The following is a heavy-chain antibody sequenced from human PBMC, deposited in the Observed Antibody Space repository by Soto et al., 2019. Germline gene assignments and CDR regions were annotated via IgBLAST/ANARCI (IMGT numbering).Heavy chain of an antibody. CDR2: IWYDGSKK. Sequence: QVQVVASGGGVVQPGRSLRLSCAASGFTFSSFGMHWVRQAPGKGLEWVSVIWYDGSKKTYGDSVKGRFTISRDNSRNTVYLQMNIVRADAAAAYYYARDASYYSLCRGYFPSRNGMAVCGEGTTVTV. D-gene: IGHD3-3*01. J-gene: IGHJ6*02. V-gene: IGHV3-33*01. CDR3: ARDASYYSLCRGYFPSRNGMAV. CDR1: GFTFSSFG.